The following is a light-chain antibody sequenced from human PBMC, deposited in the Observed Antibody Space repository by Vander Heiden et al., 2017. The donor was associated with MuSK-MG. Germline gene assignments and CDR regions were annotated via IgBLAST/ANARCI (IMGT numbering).Light chain of an antibody. J-gene: IGLJ1*01. CDR1: ALPKKY. CDR2: EDS. Sequence: SYELTQPPSVSVSPGQTARITCSGDALPKKYAYWYQQKSGQAPVLGSEEDSKRPSGIPERFSCSRSGTMDTLIISGAQVEDEADYYGYSKDSSGNHSWVFGTGTKLTVL. CDR3: YSKDSSGNHSWV. V-gene: IGLV3-10*01.